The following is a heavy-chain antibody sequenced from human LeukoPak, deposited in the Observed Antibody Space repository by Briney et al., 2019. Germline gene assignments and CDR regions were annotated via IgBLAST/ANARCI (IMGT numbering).Heavy chain of an antibody. V-gene: IGHV3-33*01. D-gene: IGHD6-19*01. Sequence: GGSLRLSCAASGFTFSSYGMHWVRQAPGKGLEWVAVIWYDGSKKYYVDSVKGRFTISRDSSKNTLYLQMNSLRAEDTAVYYCARGESGWYYYYYGMDVWGQGTTVTVSS. J-gene: IGHJ6*02. CDR1: GFTFSSYG. CDR2: IWYDGSKK. CDR3: ARGESGWYYYYYGMDV.